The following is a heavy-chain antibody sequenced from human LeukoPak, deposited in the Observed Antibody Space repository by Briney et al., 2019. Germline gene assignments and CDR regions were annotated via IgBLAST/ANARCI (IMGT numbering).Heavy chain of an antibody. D-gene: IGHD6-19*01. Sequence: GRSLRLSCAASGFTFSSYAMHWVRQAPGKGLEWVSYISSSGSTIYYADSVKGRFTISRDNAKNSLYLQMNSLRAEDTAVYYCARVAVAGPNYYYYYMDVWGKGTTVTVSS. CDR3: ARVAVAGPNYYYYYMDV. V-gene: IGHV3-48*04. CDR1: GFTFSSYA. J-gene: IGHJ6*03. CDR2: ISSSGSTI.